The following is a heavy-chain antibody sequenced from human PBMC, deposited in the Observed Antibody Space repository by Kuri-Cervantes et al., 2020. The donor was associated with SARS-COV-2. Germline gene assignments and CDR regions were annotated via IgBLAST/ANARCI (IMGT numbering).Heavy chain of an antibody. V-gene: IGHV3-73*01. CDR3: TTLIDY. CDR2: VRGKANNYAT. J-gene: IGHJ4*02. Sequence: SLKTSCEVSAFLSSASAIHWVSQGSGKGLEWVGRVRGKANNYATAYAASVKGRFTISRDDSKNMAYLQMNSLKTEDTAVYYCTTLIDYWGQGALVTVSS. CDR1: AFLSSASA.